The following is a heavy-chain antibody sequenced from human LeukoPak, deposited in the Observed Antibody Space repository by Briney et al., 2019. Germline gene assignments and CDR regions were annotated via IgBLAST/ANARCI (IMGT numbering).Heavy chain of an antibody. CDR2: INPNSGNT. J-gene: IGHJ3*02. Sequence: ASVKVSCKASGYTFTGYYMHWVRQAPGQGLEWMGWINPNSGNTGYAQKFQGRVTMTRNTSISTAYMELSSLRSEDTAVYYCARVDGSESDAFDIWGQGTMVTVSS. CDR3: ARVDGSESDAFDI. CDR1: GYTFTGYY. D-gene: IGHD3-10*01. V-gene: IGHV1-8*02.